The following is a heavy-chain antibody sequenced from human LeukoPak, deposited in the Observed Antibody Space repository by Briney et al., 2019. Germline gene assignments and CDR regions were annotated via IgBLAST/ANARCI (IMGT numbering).Heavy chain of an antibody. CDR1: GFTFDDYA. CDR2: ISWNSGSI. J-gene: IGHJ4*02. V-gene: IGHV3-9*01. CDR3: AKDISSGYSYGYGPFDY. Sequence: PEGSLRLSCAASGFTFDDYAMHWVRHAPGKGLEWVSGISWNSGSIGYADSVKGRFTISRDNAKNSLYLQMNSLRAEDTALYYCAKDISSGYSYGYGPFDYWGQGTLVTVSS. D-gene: IGHD5-18*01.